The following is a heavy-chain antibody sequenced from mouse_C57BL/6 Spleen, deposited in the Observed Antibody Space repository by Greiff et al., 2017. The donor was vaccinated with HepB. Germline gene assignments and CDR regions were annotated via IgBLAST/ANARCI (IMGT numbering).Heavy chain of an antibody. V-gene: IGHV5-17*01. CDR3: ARRYYGSSDYAMDY. CDR2: ISSGSSTI. CDR1: GFTFSDYG. D-gene: IGHD1-1*01. J-gene: IGHJ4*01. Sequence: EVKLQESGGGLVKPGGSLKLSCAASGFTFSDYGMHWVRQAPEKGLEWVAYISSGSSTIYYADTVKGRFTISRDNAKNTLFLQMTSLRSEDTAMYYCARRYYGSSDYAMDYWGQGTSVTVSS.